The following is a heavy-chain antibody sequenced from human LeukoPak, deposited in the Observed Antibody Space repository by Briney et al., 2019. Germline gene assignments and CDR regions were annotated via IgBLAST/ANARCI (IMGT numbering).Heavy chain of an antibody. V-gene: IGHV4-34*01. Sequence: PSETLSLTCAVYGGSFSGYYWSWIRQPPGKGLEGIGEINHSGSTNYNPSLKSRVTISVDTSKNQFSLKLSSVTAANTAVYYCARRPYHYYDSSGPNWFDPWGQGTLVTVSS. D-gene: IGHD3-22*01. CDR3: ARRPYHYYDSSGPNWFDP. J-gene: IGHJ5*02. CDR2: INHSGST. CDR1: GGSFSGYY.